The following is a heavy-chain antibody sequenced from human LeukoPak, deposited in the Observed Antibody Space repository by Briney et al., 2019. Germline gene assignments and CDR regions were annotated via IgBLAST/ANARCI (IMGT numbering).Heavy chain of an antibody. J-gene: IGHJ1*01. CDR3: ARRRYYDGSGYLK. V-gene: IGHV4-39*01. CDR1: GDSVSRSDSY. CDR2: IYYSGRT. D-gene: IGHD3-22*01. Sequence: PSETLSLTRSVSGDSVSRSDSYWDWIRQPPGKGLEWIGTIYYSGRTYYSPSLKSRVTMSVDPSNNQFSLNLRSVTAADTAVYYCARRRYYDGSGYLKWGQGTLLSVSS.